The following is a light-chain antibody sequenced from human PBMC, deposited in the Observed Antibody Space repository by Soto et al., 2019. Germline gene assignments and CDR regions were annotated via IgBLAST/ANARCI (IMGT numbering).Light chain of an antibody. CDR2: DAY. J-gene: IGKJ4*01. CDR1: LSVSSY. CDR3: MQRSHLPLT. Sequence: EIVLTQSPAALYLSPGERATLSCRASLSVSSYFAWYQQKPGQAPRLLRSDAYNRATGIPARFTGSGSGTDVTPTILSLEHPDFAVYFWMQRSHLPLTFGGGTPVAIK. V-gene: IGKV3-11*01.